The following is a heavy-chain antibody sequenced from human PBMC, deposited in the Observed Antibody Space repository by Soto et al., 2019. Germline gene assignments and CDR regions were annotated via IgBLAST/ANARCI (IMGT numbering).Heavy chain of an antibody. CDR3: AKAGLVVVVPTGDY. D-gene: IGHD3-22*01. Sequence: GGSLRLSCAASGLTLSRYAMSWVRQAPGKGLEWVSAISGSGGSTYYADSVKGRFTISRDNSKNTLYLQMNSLRADDTVVYYCAKAGLVVVVPTGDYWGQGTLVTVSS. J-gene: IGHJ4*02. V-gene: IGHV3-23*01. CDR1: GLTLSRYA. CDR2: ISGSGGST.